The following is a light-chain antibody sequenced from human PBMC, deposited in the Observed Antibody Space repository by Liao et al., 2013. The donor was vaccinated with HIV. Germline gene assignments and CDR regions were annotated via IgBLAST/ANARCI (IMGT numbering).Light chain of an antibody. CDR1: ALPKQY. Sequence: SYELTQPPSVSVSPGQTARITCSGDALPKQYAYWYQQKPGQAPVLVIYQDTSRPSGIPERFSGSNSGNTATLTISGTQPTDEADYFCQAWDSRADVVFGGGTKLTVL. V-gene: IGLV3-1*01. J-gene: IGLJ2*01. CDR3: QAWDSRADVV. CDR2: QDT.